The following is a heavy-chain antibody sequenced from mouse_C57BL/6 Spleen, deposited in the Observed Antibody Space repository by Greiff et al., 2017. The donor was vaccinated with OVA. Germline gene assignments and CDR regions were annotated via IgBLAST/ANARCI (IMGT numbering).Heavy chain of an antibody. CDR1: GYAFSSYW. D-gene: IGHD1-1*01. CDR3: AKAYYYGSSYVGLYAMDY. CDR2: IYPGDGDT. J-gene: IGHJ4*01. Sequence: VKLMASGAELVKPGASVKISCKASGYAFSSYWMNWVKQRPGKGLEWIGQIYPGDGDTNYNGKFKGKATLTADKSSSTAYMQLSRLTSEDSAVYFCAKAYYYGSSYVGLYAMDYWGQGTSVTVSS. V-gene: IGHV1-80*01.